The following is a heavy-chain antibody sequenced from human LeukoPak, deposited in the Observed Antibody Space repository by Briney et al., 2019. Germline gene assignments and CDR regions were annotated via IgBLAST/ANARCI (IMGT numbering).Heavy chain of an antibody. V-gene: IGHV4-39*07. Sequence: SETLSLTCTVSGGSISGSSYYWGWIRQPPGKGLEWIGSIYYSGSTYYNPSLKSRVTISVDTSKNQFSLKLSSVTAADTAVYYCYRSRWGDYYYMDVWGKGTTVTVSS. CDR2: IYYSGST. CDR3: YRSRWGDYYYMDV. J-gene: IGHJ6*03. D-gene: IGHD1-14*01. CDR1: GGSISGSSYY.